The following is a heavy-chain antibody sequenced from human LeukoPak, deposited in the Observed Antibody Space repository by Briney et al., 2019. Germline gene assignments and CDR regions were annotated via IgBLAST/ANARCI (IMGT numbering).Heavy chain of an antibody. CDR2: MSADSDST. D-gene: IGHD1-1*01. J-gene: IGHJ4*02. CDR1: GYTFINHD. V-gene: IGHV1-8*03. CDR3: TRLTGTTVDY. Sequence: ASVKVTCKASGYTFINHDINWVLRATGQGLEWMGWMSADSDSTRYAQNFQGRVAISRDTSVNTAYMELSSLRSEDTAIYYCTRLTGTTVDYWGQGTLVTVSS.